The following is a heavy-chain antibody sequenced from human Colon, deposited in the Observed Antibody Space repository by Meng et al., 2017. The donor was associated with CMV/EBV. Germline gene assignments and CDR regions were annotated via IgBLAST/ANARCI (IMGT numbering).Heavy chain of an antibody. V-gene: IGHV1-18*01. CDR1: GYLFTNFD. CDR3: AIYGSGRNWFDP. CDR2: VSGYNGNT. Sequence: CKASGYLFTNFDISWVRQAPGHGLEWMGFVSGYNGNTNYAQNLQDRVTMTTDTSTRTAYLELRSLRSDDTAMYYCAIYGSGRNWFDPWGQGTLVTISS. J-gene: IGHJ5*02. D-gene: IGHD3-10*01.